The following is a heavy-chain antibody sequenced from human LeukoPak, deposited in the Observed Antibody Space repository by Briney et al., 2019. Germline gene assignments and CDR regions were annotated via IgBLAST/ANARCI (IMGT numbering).Heavy chain of an antibody. D-gene: IGHD3-22*01. CDR1: GFTFSDYV. J-gene: IGHJ6*02. V-gene: IGHV3-21*01. CDR2: ISSGSSYI. Sequence: GGSLRLSCAASGFTFSDYVMNWVRQAPGKGLEWVSSISSGSSYIYYADSVKDRFTISRDNAKNSLYLQMNSLRAEDTAVYYCATLVGVGSGMDVWGQGTTVTVSS. CDR3: ATLVGVGSGMDV.